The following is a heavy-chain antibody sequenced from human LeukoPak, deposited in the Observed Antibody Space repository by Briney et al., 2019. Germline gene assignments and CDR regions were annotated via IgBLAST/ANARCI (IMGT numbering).Heavy chain of an antibody. J-gene: IGHJ4*02. V-gene: IGHV3-48*03. Sequence: GGSLRLSCAASEFAFSAYEMYWVRQAPGKGLEWVSYISSSGGTRYYADSVKGRFTISRDNAKNSLYLQMNSLRAEDTAVYYCTTLTVASSFDYWGQGALVTVSS. CDR1: EFAFSAYE. CDR2: ISSSGGTR. D-gene: IGHD6-19*01. CDR3: TTLTVASSFDY.